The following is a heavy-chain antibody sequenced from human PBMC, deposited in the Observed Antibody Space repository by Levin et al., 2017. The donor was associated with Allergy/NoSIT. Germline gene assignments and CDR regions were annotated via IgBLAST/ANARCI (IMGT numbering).Heavy chain of an antibody. CDR1: GFTFSSYA. CDR2: FSSTGGST. Sequence: GGSLRLSCAASGFTFSSYAMSWVRQAPGKGLEWVSGFSSTGGSTYYADSVKGRFTISRDNSKSTLYLQMNSLRVEATAVYSCARRLSGTYPGGTHPFDYWGQGTLVTVSS. D-gene: IGHD1/OR15-1a*01. V-gene: IGHV3-23*01. CDR3: ARRLSGTYPGGTHPFDY. J-gene: IGHJ4*02.